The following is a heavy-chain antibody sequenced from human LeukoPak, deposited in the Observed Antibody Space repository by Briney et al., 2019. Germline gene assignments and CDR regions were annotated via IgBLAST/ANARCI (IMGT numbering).Heavy chain of an antibody. D-gene: IGHD5-12*01. CDR2: IYYSGST. V-gene: IGHV4-59*04. CDR3: ARPLRGWLRSECAFDI. J-gene: IGHJ3*02. CDR1: GGSISSYY. Sequence: SETLSLTCTVSGGSISSYYWSWIRQPPVKGLEWIGYIYYSGSTYYNPSLKSRVTISVDTSKNQFSLKLSSVTAADTAVYYCARPLRGWLRSECAFDIWGQGTMVTVSS.